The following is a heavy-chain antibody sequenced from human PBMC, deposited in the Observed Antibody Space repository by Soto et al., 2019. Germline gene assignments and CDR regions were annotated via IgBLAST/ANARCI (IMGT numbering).Heavy chain of an antibody. Sequence: SVKGCCKAAVGTFSSYTSSWVRQAPGQGRECMGRIIPILGIANYAQKFRGRVTITADKSTSTAYMELRSLRSEDTAVYYCARDNGNYGDLLNYYYYMDVWGKGTTVTVSS. CDR3: ARDNGNYGDLLNYYYYMDV. V-gene: IGHV1-69*04. CDR2: IIPILGIA. D-gene: IGHD4-17*01. J-gene: IGHJ6*03. CDR1: VGTFSSYT.